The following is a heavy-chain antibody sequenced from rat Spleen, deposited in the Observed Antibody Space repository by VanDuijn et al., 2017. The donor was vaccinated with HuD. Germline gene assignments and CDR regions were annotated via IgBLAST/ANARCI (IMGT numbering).Heavy chain of an antibody. D-gene: IGHD1-9*01. CDR2: ISYDGSST. Sequence: EVQLVESGGGLVQPGRSLKLSCVASGFTFSDYNMAWVRQAPKKGLEWVATISYDGSSTYYRDSVKGRFTISRDNAKSTLYLQMDSLRSEDTATYYGTRHLIHTTSYFDYWGQGVMVTVSS. CDR1: GFTFSDYN. V-gene: IGHV5-7*01. CDR3: TRHLIHTTSYFDY. J-gene: IGHJ2*01.